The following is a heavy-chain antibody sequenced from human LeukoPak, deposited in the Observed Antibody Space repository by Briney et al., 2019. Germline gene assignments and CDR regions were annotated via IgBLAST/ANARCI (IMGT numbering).Heavy chain of an antibody. CDR2: IYYSGST. J-gene: IGHJ4*02. D-gene: IGHD3-22*01. CDR3: ARQGVDYYDSSGYWDYFDY. V-gene: IGHV4-39*01. CDR1: GGSISSSSYY. Sequence: SETLSLTCTVSGGSISSSSYYWGWIRQPPGKGLEWIGSIYYSGSTYYNPSLKSRVTISVNTSKNQFSLKLSSVTAADTAVYYCARQGVDYYDSSGYWDYFDYWGQGTLVTVSS.